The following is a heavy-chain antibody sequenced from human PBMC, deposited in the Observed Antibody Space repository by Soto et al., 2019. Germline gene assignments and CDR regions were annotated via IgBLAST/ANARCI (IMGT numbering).Heavy chain of an antibody. CDR1: GYTFTSYY. J-gene: IGHJ5*02. V-gene: IGHV1-46*03. CDR2: INPSGGST. CDR3: ARGGGITIFGVVIIGWFDP. D-gene: IGHD3-3*01. Sequence: QVQLVQSGAEVKKPGASVKVSCKASGYTFTSYYMHWVRQAPGQGLEWMGIINPSGGSTSYAQKFQGRVTMTRDTSTSTFYMELSSLRSEDTAVYYCARGGGITIFGVVIIGWFDPWGQGTLVTVSS.